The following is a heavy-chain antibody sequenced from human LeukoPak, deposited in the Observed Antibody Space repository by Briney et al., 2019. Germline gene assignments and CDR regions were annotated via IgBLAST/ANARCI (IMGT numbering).Heavy chain of an antibody. CDR1: GGSVSDYY. V-gene: IGHV4-59*02. D-gene: IGHD2-15*01. Sequence: PSETLSLTCTVSGGSVSDYYWSLIRQPPGKGLEWIGYIYYSGSTNYNPSLKSRVTISVDTSKNQFSLKLSSVTAADTAVYYCARYKNCSGGSCYSGYYYYYMDVWGKGTTVTVSS. CDR3: ARYKNCSGGSCYSGYYYYYMDV. CDR2: IYYSGST. J-gene: IGHJ6*03.